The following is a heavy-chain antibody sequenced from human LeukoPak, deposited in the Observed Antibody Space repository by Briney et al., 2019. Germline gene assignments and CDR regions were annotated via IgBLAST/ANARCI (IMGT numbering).Heavy chain of an antibody. V-gene: IGHV4-59*08. CDR1: GGSISSYY. Sequence: SETLSLTCTVSGGSISSYYWSWIRQPPGKGLEWIGYIYCSGSTNYNPSLKSRVTISVDTSKNQFSLKLSSVTAADTAVYYCARSPDTAMVPYFDYWGQGTLVTVSS. CDR3: ARSPDTAMVPYFDY. D-gene: IGHD5-18*01. CDR2: IYCSGST. J-gene: IGHJ4*02.